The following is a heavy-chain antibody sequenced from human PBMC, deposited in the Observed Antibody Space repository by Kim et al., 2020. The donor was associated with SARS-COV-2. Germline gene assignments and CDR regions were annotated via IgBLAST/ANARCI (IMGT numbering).Heavy chain of an antibody. Sequence: DSGKGRLTISRENSKTSLYLQMNSLRTEDTALYYCAKPAFGSSGNWYFDLWGRGTLVTVSS. D-gene: IGHD3-10*01. J-gene: IGHJ2*01. CDR3: AKPAFGSSGNWYFDL. V-gene: IGHV3-43*01.